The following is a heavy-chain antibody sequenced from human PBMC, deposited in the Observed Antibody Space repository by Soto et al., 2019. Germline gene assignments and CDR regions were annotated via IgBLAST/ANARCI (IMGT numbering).Heavy chain of an antibody. Sequence: GGSLRLSCEASGFTFSNYAMSWVRQAPGKGLEWVSGISGSGGSTYYADSVKGRFTISRDNSKNTLYLQMNTLRVEDTAVYYCAMKGALTYFWGQGTLVTVSS. D-gene: IGHD1-26*01. CDR3: AMKGALTYF. CDR2: ISGSGGST. V-gene: IGHV3-23*01. CDR1: GFTFSNYA. J-gene: IGHJ4*02.